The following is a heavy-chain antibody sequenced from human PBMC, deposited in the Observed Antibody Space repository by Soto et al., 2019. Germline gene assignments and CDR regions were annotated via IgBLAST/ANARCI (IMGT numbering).Heavy chain of an antibody. J-gene: IGHJ6*02. V-gene: IGHV1-18*01. CDR1: GYTFSSCG. CDR2: VSGYNGNT. CDR3: ARDIVVVPTIMWDGIDV. Sequence: QIQLVQSGGDVKKPGASVKVSCKASGYTFSSCGIAWVRQAPGQGLEWMGWVSGYNGNTNYAQKFQGRVTMTTDTSTSTAYMELRSLRSDDTAVYYCARDIVVVPTIMWDGIDVWGQGTTVTVSS. D-gene: IGHD2-2*01.